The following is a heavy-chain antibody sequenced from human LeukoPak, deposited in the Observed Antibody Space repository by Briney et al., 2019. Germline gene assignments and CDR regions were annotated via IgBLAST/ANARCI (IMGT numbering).Heavy chain of an antibody. D-gene: IGHD4-17*01. Sequence: SQTLSLTCAISGHSVSSNSAAWHWIRQSPSRGLEWLGRTYYRSKWYNDYAVSVKSRITNNPDTSTNQSSLQPNSVTPEDTAVYYCARDTTVIEPNYYHYYYMDVWGKGTTVTVSS. CDR2: TYYRSKWYN. V-gene: IGHV6-1*01. CDR3: ARDTTVIEPNYYHYYYMDV. CDR1: GHSVSSNSAA. J-gene: IGHJ6*03.